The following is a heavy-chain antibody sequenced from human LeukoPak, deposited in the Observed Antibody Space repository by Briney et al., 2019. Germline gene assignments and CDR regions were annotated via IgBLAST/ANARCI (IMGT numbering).Heavy chain of an antibody. J-gene: IGHJ4*02. CDR3: ARTYNSGWGAFDY. Sequence: PGGSLRLSCAASGFTFSGYWMSWVRQAPGKGLEWVANIKQDGSEKFYIDSVQGRFTISRDNAKNSLYLQMDSLRAEDTAVYHCARTYNSGWGAFDYWGQGTLVIVSS. CDR2: IKQDGSEK. V-gene: IGHV3-7*01. D-gene: IGHD6-19*01. CDR1: GFTFSGYW.